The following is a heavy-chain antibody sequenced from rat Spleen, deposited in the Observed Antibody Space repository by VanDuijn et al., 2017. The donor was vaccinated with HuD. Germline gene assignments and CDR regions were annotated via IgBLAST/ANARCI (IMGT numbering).Heavy chain of an antibody. CDR3: TTDRLGADYFDY. CDR2: IRYDGGST. D-gene: IGHD5-1*01. Sequence: EVELVESGGGLVQPGRSMKLSCAASGFTFSNYGMAWVRQAPTKGLEWVATIRYDGGSTYYRDSVKGRFTISRDNAKSTLYLQMDSLRSEDTATYYCTTDRLGADYFDYWGQGVMVTVSS. J-gene: IGHJ2*01. CDR1: GFTFSNYG. V-gene: IGHV5-20*01.